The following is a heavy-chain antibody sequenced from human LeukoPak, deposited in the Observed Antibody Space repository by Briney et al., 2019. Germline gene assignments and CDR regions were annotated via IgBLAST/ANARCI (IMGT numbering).Heavy chain of an antibody. Sequence: ASVKVSCKASGYTFSSYGISWVRQAPGQGLEWMGWIGAYNGNTNYRQKLQGRVTMTTDTFTGTAYMDLRSLRSDDTAIYYCARDSPDGSGTYYNDSPDYWGQGTLVTVSS. J-gene: IGHJ4*02. V-gene: IGHV1-18*01. D-gene: IGHD3-10*01. CDR3: ARDSPDGSGTYYNDSPDY. CDR1: GYTFSSYG. CDR2: IGAYNGNT.